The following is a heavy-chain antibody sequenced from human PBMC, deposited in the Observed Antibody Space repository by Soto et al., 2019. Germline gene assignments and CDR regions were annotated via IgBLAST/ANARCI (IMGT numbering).Heavy chain of an antibody. J-gene: IGHJ3*02. CDR1: GYTFTSYY. CDR2: INPSGGST. Sequence: EASVKVSCKASGYTFTSYYMHWVRQAPGKGLEWMGIINPSGGSTSYAQKFQGRVTMTRDTSTSTVYMELSSLRSEDTAVYYCARDIVVEDAFDIWGQGTMVTVSS. CDR3: ARDIVVEDAFDI. D-gene: IGHD2-21*01. V-gene: IGHV1-46*01.